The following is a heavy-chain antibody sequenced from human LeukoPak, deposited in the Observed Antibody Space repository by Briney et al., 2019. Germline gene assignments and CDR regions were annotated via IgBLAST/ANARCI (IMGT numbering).Heavy chain of an antibody. J-gene: IGHJ4*02. Sequence: PGGSLRLSCVVSGLTFSNYWMIWVRQAPGKGLESVAIVNEDGSAKYYLDSVKGRFTISRGNARNSLYLEVNSLRAEDTAVYYCARDYWRSIDHWGQGTLVTVSS. CDR1: GLTFSNYW. CDR2: VNEDGSAK. D-gene: IGHD1-1*01. CDR3: ARDYWRSIDH. V-gene: IGHV3-7*01.